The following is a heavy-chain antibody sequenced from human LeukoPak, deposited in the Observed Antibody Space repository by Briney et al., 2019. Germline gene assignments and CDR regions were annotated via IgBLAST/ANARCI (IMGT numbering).Heavy chain of an antibody. Sequence: PGGSLRLSCAASGFTFSNAWMNWVRQAPGKGLEWVGRIKSKTDGGTTDYAAPVKGRFTISRDDSKNTLYLQMNSLKTEDTAVYYCTTPDYYDSSGYFYAFDIWGQGTMVTVSS. CDR2: IKSKTDGGTT. J-gene: IGHJ3*02. CDR3: TTPDYYDSSGYFYAFDI. V-gene: IGHV3-15*07. CDR1: GFTFSNAW. D-gene: IGHD3-22*01.